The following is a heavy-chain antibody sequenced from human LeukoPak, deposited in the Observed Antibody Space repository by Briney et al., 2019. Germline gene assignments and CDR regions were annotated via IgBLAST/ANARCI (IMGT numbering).Heavy chain of an antibody. V-gene: IGHV4-59*01. CDR2: ISYSGST. CDR1: GGSISNYY. J-gene: IGHJ4*02. Sequence: SETLSLTCTVSGGSISNYYWSWIRQPPGKGLEWIGYISYSGSTTYNPSLKSRVTISVDTSKNQFSLKLNPVSARGPAVYFFARGPSRFDSAGYWGQGTLVTVSS. D-gene: IGHD3-22*01. CDR3: ARGPSRFDSAGY.